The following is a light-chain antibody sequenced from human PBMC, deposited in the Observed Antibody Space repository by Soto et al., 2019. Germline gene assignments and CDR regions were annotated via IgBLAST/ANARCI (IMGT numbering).Light chain of an antibody. CDR2: EVN. V-gene: IGLV2-8*01. CDR3: SSYAGSNNYV. J-gene: IGLJ1*01. Sequence: QSVLTQPPSASGSPGQSVTISCTGTSSDVGGYNYVSWYQQHPGKAPKLIIYEVNKRPSGVPDRFSGSKSGNTASLTVSGLQAEDEADYYGSSYAGSNNYVFGTGTKVTVL. CDR1: SSDVGGYNY.